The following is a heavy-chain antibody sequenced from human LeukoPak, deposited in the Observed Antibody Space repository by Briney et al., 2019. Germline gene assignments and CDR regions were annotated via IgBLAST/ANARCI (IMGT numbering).Heavy chain of an antibody. V-gene: IGHV3-30*18. CDR1: GFTFSSYG. J-gene: IGHJ5*02. CDR2: ISYDGSNK. CDR3: AKEEVYCSSTSCYGTWFDP. D-gene: IGHD2-2*01. Sequence: GRSLRLSCAASGFTFSSYGMHWVRQVPGKGLEWVAVISYDGSNKYYADSVKGRFTISRDNSKNTLYLQMNSLRAEDTAVYYCAKEEVYCSSTSCYGTWFDPWGQGTLVTVSS.